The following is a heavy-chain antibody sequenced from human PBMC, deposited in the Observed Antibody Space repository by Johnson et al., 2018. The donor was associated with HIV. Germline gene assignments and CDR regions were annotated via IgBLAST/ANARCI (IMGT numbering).Heavy chain of an antibody. CDR1: GFTFDDYG. J-gene: IGHJ3*02. Sequence: VQLVESGGGLVQPGGSLRLSCAASGFTFDDYGMSWVRQAPGKGLEWVSGINWNGGSTGYADSVKGRFTISRDNAKNSLYVQMNRRRAEDTALYYCVRDRGRPGTPNAFDIWGQGTWVTVS. CDR2: INWNGGST. V-gene: IGHV3-20*04. D-gene: IGHD3-16*01. CDR3: VRDRGRPGTPNAFDI.